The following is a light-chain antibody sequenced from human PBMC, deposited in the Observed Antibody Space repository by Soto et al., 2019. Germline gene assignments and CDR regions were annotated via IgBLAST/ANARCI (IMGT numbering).Light chain of an antibody. CDR3: QSYDSSLSEGV. Sequence: SVLTQPPSVSGAPGQRVTISCTGSSSNIGAGYDVHWYQQFPGTAPKLLIYDNNNRPSGVPDRFSGSKSGTSASLAITGLQAEDEADYYCQSYDSSLSEGVFGGGTKLTVL. CDR1: SSNIGAGYD. J-gene: IGLJ2*01. CDR2: DNN. V-gene: IGLV1-40*01.